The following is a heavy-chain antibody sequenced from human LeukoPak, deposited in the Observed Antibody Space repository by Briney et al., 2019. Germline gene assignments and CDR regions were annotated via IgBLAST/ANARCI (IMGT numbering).Heavy chain of an antibody. V-gene: IGHV3-53*01. D-gene: IGHD1-14*01. J-gene: IGHJ4*02. CDR3: AGTATNPPHFDY. CDR1: GLTVSNYY. CDR2: IYTGGST. Sequence: QPGGSLRLSCAASGLTVSNYYMGWVRQAPGQGLEWVSVIYTGGSTYSANSVKGRFTISRDNSKNTLYLQMNSLRAEDTAVYYCAGTATNPPHFDYWGQGTLVTVSS.